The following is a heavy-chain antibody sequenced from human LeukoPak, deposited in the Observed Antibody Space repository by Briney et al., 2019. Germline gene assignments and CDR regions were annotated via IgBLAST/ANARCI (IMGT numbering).Heavy chain of an antibody. CDR3: ARQRSYDSSGYYWATPPDY. V-gene: IGHV5-51*01. Sequence: GESLKISCKGSGYSFTSYWIGWVRQMPGKGLEWMGIIYPGDSDTRYSPSFQGQVTISADKSISTAYLQWGSLKASDTAMYYCARQRSYDSSGYYWATPPDYWGQGTLVTVSS. CDR2: IYPGDSDT. D-gene: IGHD3-22*01. CDR1: GYSFTSYW. J-gene: IGHJ4*02.